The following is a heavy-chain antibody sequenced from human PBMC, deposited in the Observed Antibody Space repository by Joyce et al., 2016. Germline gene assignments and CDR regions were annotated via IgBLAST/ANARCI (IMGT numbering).Heavy chain of an antibody. D-gene: IGHD4-17*01. CDR1: GFTFSRYW. V-gene: IGHV3-74*01. J-gene: IGHJ4*02. CDR3: SRDTYGYDDY. CDR2: INPESTTT. Sequence: EVQLVESGGGLVQTGGSLRLSCEGSGFTFSRYWMHWVRQAPGKGLVWVSRINPESTTTTYADSVKGRFIISRDNAKNTLYLQMNSLRVEDTAVYYCSRDTYGYDDYWGQGTLVTVSS.